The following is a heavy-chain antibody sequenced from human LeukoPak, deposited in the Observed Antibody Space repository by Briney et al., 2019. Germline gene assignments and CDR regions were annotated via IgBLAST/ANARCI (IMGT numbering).Heavy chain of an antibody. Sequence: GGSLRLSCTASGFSFSGHWMHWARQLPGKGLVWASRISPTGSTTSYADSVKGRFTVSRDNAKNTLYLQVNNLRAEDTAVYYCARGPNSNWSGLDFWGQGTLLTVSS. J-gene: IGHJ4*02. CDR3: ARGPNSNWSGLDF. CDR2: ISPTGSTT. D-gene: IGHD6-6*01. V-gene: IGHV3-74*01. CDR1: GFSFSGHW.